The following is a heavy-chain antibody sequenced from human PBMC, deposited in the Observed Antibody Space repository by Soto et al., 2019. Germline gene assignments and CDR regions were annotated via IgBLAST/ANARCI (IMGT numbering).Heavy chain of an antibody. V-gene: IGHV4-34*01. D-gene: IGHD3-10*02. CDR2: INHSVST. J-gene: IGHJ4*01. CDR3: ATGYVY. Sequence: SETLSLTGAVYGGSFSGYYWSWIRQPPGKGLEWIGEINHSVSTNYNPSLKSRVSISVDTSRNQFSLKLSSLTAADTASYYCATGYVYWGQGTLVPFSS. CDR1: GGSFSGYY.